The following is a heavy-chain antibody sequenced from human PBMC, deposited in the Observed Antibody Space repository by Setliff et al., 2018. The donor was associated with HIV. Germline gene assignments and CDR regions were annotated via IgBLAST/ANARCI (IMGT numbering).Heavy chain of an antibody. Sequence: KTSETLSLTCTVSGGSISSHYWSWIRQPPGKGLEWIGYIYYSGSTNYNPSLKSRVTISVDTSKNQFSLKLSSVTAADTAVYYCAREGRVGGSYYDPYYYYYMDVWGKGTTVTVSS. J-gene: IGHJ6*03. CDR3: AREGRVGGSYYDPYYYYYMDV. V-gene: IGHV4-59*11. D-gene: IGHD1-26*01. CDR1: GGSISSHY. CDR2: IYYSGST.